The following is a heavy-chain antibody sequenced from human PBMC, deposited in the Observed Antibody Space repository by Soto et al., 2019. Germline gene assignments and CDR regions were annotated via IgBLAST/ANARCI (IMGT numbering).Heavy chain of an antibody. CDR1: GFTFSSYA. CDR2: ISGSGGST. V-gene: IGHV3-23*01. CDR3: AKGKATLVRYYGMDV. D-gene: IGHD2-15*01. J-gene: IGHJ6*02. Sequence: EVQLLESGGGLVQPGGSLRLSCAASGFTFSSYAMSWVRQAPGKGVEWVSAISGSGGSTYYADSVKGRFTISSDNSNHTLYLQMNSLRAEDTAVYYCAKGKATLVRYYGMDVWGQGTTVTVSS.